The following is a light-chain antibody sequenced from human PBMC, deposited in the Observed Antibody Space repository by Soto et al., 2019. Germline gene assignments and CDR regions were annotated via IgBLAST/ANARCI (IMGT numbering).Light chain of an antibody. CDR3: QQRFLT. J-gene: IGKJ4*01. CDR1: QSVSSY. Sequence: EIVLTQSPATLSLSPGERATLSCRASQSVSSYLAWYQQKPGQAPRLLIYDASNRATGIPARFSGSGSGTDFTLTISSLEPEDVAVYYCQQRFLTFGGGTKVEIK. V-gene: IGKV3-11*01. CDR2: DAS.